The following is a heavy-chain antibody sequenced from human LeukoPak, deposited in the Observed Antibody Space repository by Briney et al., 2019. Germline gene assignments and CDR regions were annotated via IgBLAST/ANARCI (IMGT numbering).Heavy chain of an antibody. J-gene: IGHJ1*01. Sequence: PGGSLRLSCAASGFSFNTYAMSWVRQAPGKGLEWVSAISNTGGSTYYADSVKGRFTISRDKSKNTLSLQMNSLRAEDTAVYYCAQQVGYCSRGSCYLTYWGQGTLVTVSS. CDR2: ISNTGGST. D-gene: IGHD2-15*01. CDR3: AQQVGYCSRGSCYLTY. CDR1: GFSFNTYA. V-gene: IGHV3-23*01.